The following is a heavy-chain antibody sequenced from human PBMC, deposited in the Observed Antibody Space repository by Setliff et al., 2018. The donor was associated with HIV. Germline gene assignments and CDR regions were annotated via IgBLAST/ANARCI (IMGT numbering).Heavy chain of an antibody. V-gene: IGHV3-23*01. CDR2: ISGSGGST. Sequence: GGSLRLSCAASGFTFSNYAMSWVRQAPGKGLEWVSAISGSGGSTYYADSVKGRFSISRDNSKNTLYLQMSSLRVEDTAVYYCARNIYGDNHNYYYYYGMDVWGQGTTVTVSS. CDR3: ARNIYGDNHNYYYYYGMDV. CDR1: GFTFSNYA. D-gene: IGHD4-17*01. J-gene: IGHJ6*02.